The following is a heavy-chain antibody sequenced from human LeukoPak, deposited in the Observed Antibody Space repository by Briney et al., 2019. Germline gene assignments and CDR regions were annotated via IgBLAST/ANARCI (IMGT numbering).Heavy chain of an antibody. CDR1: GFTFRSYG. J-gene: IGHJ4*02. CDR3: ARVSNWVLWEY. D-gene: IGHD3-9*01. CDR2: IRYDGNNK. Sequence: PGGSLRLSCAASGFTFRSYGMHWVRQAPGKGLEWVAFIRYDGNNKYYGDSVKGRFTISRDNSKNTLYLQMNSLRAEDTAVYYCARVSNWVLWEYWGQGTLVTVSS. V-gene: IGHV3-30*02.